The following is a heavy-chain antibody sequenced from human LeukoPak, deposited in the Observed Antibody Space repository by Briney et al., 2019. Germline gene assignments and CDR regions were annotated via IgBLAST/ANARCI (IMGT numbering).Heavy chain of an antibody. V-gene: IGHV1-2*02. D-gene: IGHD6-13*01. CDR1: GYTFTGYY. J-gene: IGHJ4*02. CDR3: ARPDSSSWYSPYYFDY. Sequence: ASVKVSCKASGYTFTGYYMHWMRQAPGQGLEWMGWINPNSGGTNYAQKFQGRVTMTRDTSISTAYMELSRLRSDDTAVYYCARPDSSSWYSPYYFDYWGQGTLVTVSS. CDR2: INPNSGGT.